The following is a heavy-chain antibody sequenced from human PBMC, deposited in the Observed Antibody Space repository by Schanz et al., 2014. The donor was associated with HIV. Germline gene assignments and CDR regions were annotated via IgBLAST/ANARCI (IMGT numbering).Heavy chain of an antibody. CDR3: AREKFSTLTGYPQNAFDI. D-gene: IGHD3-9*01. V-gene: IGHV1-69*06. J-gene: IGHJ3*02. Sequence: QEQLVQSGAAVRKPGSSVTVSCKTSGGTFNNYALNWVRQAPGQGLEWMGGIIPVFGTANYAQKFQGRVTITADKSTSTAYMELSSLRSEDTAVYYCAREKFSTLTGYPQNAFDIWGQGTMVTVSS. CDR2: IIPVFGTA. CDR1: GGTFNNYA.